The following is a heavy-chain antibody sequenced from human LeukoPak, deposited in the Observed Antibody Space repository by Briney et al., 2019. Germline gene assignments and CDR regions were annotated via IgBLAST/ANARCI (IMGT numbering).Heavy chain of an antibody. J-gene: IGHJ4*02. Sequence: PGGSLRLSCAASGFTFSSYWMSWVRQAPGKGLEWVANIKQDGSEKYYVDSVKGRFTISRDNAKNSLYLQMNSLRAEDTAVYYCARGPTRMVQGVIIPFDYWGQGTLVTVSS. D-gene: IGHD3-10*01. CDR3: ARGPTRMVQGVIIPFDY. V-gene: IGHV3-7*01. CDR1: GFTFSSYW. CDR2: IKQDGSEK.